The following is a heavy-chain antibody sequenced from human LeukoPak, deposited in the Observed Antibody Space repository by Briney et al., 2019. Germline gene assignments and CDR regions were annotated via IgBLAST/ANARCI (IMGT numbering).Heavy chain of an antibody. D-gene: IGHD2-2*01. CDR2: ISAYNGNT. V-gene: IGHV1-18*01. CDR1: GYTFTSYG. Sequence: ASVKVSCKASGYTFTSYGISWVRQAPGQGLEWMGWISAYNGNTNYAQKLQGRVTMTTDTSTSTTYMELRSLRSDDTAVYYCVRDHIVVVPAAMGNGGGYYYYYYMDVWGKGTTVTVSS. J-gene: IGHJ6*03. CDR3: VRDHIVVVPAAMGNGGGYYYYYYMDV.